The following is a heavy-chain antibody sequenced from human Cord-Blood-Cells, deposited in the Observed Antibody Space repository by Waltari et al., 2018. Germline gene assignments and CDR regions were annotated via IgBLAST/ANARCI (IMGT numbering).Heavy chain of an antibody. J-gene: IGHJ4*02. CDR3: ASSRRTGYSSGWYDY. V-gene: IGHV1-69*01. D-gene: IGHD6-19*01. CDR2: IIPILGTA. Sequence: QVQLVQSGAEVKQPGSSEKVSCKASGGTFSSYAISWVQQAPGQGLEWMGGIIPILGTANYAQKFQGRVTITADESTSTAYMELSSLRSEDTAVYYCASSRRTGYSSGWYDYWGQGTLVTVSS. CDR1: GGTFSSYA.